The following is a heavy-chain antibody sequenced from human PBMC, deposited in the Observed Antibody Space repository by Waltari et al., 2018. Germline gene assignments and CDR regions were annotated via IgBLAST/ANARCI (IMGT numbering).Heavy chain of an antibody. CDR2: ISSSGRTI. V-gene: IGHV3-11*04. J-gene: IGHJ3*02. Sequence: QVQLVESGGGLVKPGGSLRLSCAASGFTFSDYYMSWLRQAPGKGLEWISYISSSGRTIFYPDSVKGRFTISRDNAKNLMYLQVDSLRVEDTAMYYCARDKSGTYYSAFDIWGQGTMVTVSS. CDR3: ARDKSGTYYSAFDI. CDR1: GFTFSDYY. D-gene: IGHD1-26*01.